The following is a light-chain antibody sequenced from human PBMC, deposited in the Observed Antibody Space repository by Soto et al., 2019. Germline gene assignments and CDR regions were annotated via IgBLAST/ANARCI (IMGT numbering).Light chain of an antibody. J-gene: IGLJ1*01. CDR3: NSCASANTYV. Sequence: QSVLTQPASVSGSPGQSITISCTGTSSDVGFHNFVSWYQQHPGKAPKLVIYDVTNRPSGVPDRFSGSKSGNTASLTISGLQAEDEADYYCNSCASANTYVFGTGTKVTVL. V-gene: IGLV2-14*03. CDR2: DVT. CDR1: SSDVGFHNF.